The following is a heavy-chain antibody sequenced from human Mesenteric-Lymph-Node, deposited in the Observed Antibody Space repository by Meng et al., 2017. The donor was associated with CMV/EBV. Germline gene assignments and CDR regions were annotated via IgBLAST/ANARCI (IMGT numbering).Heavy chain of an antibody. V-gene: IGHV2-5*02. CDR3: AHSSGIAAAGPFYFDY. J-gene: IGHJ4*02. Sequence: QITLKESGPTLVKPTQTLTLTCTFPGFSLSTTGAGVGWIRQPPGKALEWLALIYWDDDKRYSPSLKSRLTITKDTSKNQVVLTMTNMDPVDTATYYCAHSSGIAAAGPFYFDYWGQGTLVTVSS. CDR1: GFSLSTTGAG. CDR2: IYWDDDK. D-gene: IGHD6-13*01.